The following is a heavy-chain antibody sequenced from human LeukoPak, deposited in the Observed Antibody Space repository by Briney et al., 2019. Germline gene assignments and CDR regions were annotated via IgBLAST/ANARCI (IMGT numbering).Heavy chain of an antibody. J-gene: IGHJ4*02. V-gene: IGHV4-30-4*07. D-gene: IGHD5-18*01. CDR3: ARAWIQLPNARDY. Sequence: SETLSLTCEVSGDSLSSGGYSWSWIRQPPGKGLEWIGYIRYSGSTYYNPSLKSRLTMSVEASKTQFSLRLSSVTAADTAVYYCARAWIQLPNARDYWGQGTLVTVSS. CDR1: GDSLSSGGYS. CDR2: IRYSGST.